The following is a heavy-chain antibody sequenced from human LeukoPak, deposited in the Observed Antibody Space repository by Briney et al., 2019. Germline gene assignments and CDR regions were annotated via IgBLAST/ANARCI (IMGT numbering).Heavy chain of an antibody. V-gene: IGHV4-34*01. CDR1: GGSFSGYY. D-gene: IGHD6-6*01. CDR3: ARGRYSSSFYYYYYMDV. CDR2: INRSGST. J-gene: IGHJ6*03. Sequence: KPSETLSLTCAVYGGSFSGYYWSWIRQPPGKGLEWIGEINRSGSTNYNPSLKSRVTISVDTSKNQFSLKLSSVTAADTAVYYCARGRYSSSFYYYYYMDVWGKGTTVTVSS.